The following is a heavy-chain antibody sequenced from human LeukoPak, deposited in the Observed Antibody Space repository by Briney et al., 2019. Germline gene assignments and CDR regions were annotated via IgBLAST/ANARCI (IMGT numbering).Heavy chain of an antibody. CDR3: ASSAYGDPYYFDY. D-gene: IGHD4-17*01. CDR1: GGSISSGGYY. Sequence: SETLSLTCTVSGGSISSGGYYWSWIRQHPGKGLEWIGYIYYSGSTYYNPSLKSRVTISVDTSKNQFSLKLSSVTAADTAVYYCASSAYGDPYYFDYWGQGTLVTVSS. CDR2: IYYSGST. V-gene: IGHV4-31*03. J-gene: IGHJ4*02.